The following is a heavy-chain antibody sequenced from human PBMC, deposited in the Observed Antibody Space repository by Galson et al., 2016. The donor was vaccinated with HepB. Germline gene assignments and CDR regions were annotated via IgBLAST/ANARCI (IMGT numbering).Heavy chain of an antibody. V-gene: IGHV3-49*03. Sequence: SLRLSCAASGFTFSDHAMSWFRQAPGKGLEWVSFISSKAYGGTTEFAASVKDRFTISRDDSKSIAYLQMNSLKIEDTAVYYCTDGGGIAAAARGLNHWGQGTLVTVSS. CDR1: GFTFSDHA. D-gene: IGHD6-13*01. CDR2: ISSKAYGGTT. CDR3: TDGGGIAAAARGLNH. J-gene: IGHJ5*02.